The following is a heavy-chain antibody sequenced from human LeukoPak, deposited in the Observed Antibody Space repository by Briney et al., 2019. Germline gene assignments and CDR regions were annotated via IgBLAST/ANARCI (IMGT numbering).Heavy chain of an antibody. CDR3: AREVGATNAFDI. V-gene: IGHV3-7*04. J-gene: IGHJ3*02. CDR1: GFTFSSYW. D-gene: IGHD1-26*01. CDR2: IKQDGREK. Sequence: GGSLRLSCAAPGFTFSSYWMSWVRQAPGKGLEWVANIKQDGREKYYVDSVKGRFTISRDNAKNSLYLQMNTLRAEDTGVYYCAREVGATNAFDIWGQGTMVTVSS.